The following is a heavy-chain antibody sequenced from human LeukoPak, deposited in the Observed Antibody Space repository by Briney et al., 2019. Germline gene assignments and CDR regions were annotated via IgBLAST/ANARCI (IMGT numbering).Heavy chain of an antibody. CDR1: GDTFTGYY. J-gene: IGHJ4*02. CDR3: ARAPLYTSGWYYFNS. V-gene: IGHV1-2*06. D-gene: IGHD6-19*01. Sequence: GATVKVSCKASGDTFTGYYVHWVRQAPGQGLEWMGRIKPNTGSTHYAEKFEGRATMTRDTSSTTAYMELTRLRSDDTAVYYCARAPLYTSGWYYFNSWGQGTLVTVSS. CDR2: IKPNTGST.